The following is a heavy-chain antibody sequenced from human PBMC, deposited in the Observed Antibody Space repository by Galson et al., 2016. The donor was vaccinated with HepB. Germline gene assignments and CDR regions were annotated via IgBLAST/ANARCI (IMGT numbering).Heavy chain of an antibody. CDR3: AGEMHSSGSFDD. CDR1: GGSFRSYA. J-gene: IGHJ4*02. CDR2: IIPISGRT. V-gene: IGHV1-69*05. D-gene: IGHD3-22*01. Sequence: SVKVSCKASGGSFRSYAINWVRQAPGQGLEWMGWIIPISGRTTSAQNFQDRVTFSTDESTITAYMELNSLRSEDTAMYYCAGEMHSSGSFDDWGQGTLVIVSS.